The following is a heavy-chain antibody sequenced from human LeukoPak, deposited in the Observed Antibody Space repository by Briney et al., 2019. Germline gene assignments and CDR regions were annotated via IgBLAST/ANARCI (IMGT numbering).Heavy chain of an antibody. J-gene: IGHJ4*02. Sequence: GASVKVSCKASGYTFTNYYLHWVRQAPGQGLEWMGWINPNSGGTNYAQKFQGRVTMTRDTSISTAYMELSRLRSDDTAVYYCASEGEVVASVGDIVVGESVPNDYWGQGTLVTVSS. CDR3: ASEGEVVASVGDIVVGESVPNDY. D-gene: IGHD2-2*01. CDR1: GYTFTNYY. V-gene: IGHV1-2*02. CDR2: INPNSGGT.